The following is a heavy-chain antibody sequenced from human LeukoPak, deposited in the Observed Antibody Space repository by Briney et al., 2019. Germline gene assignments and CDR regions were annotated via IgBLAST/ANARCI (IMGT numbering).Heavy chain of an antibody. CDR1: GFTFSSYS. Sequence: PGGSLRLSCAASGFTFSSYSMNWVRQATGKGLEWVSSISSSRSYIYYADSVKGRFTISRDNAKNSLYLQMNSLRAEDTAVYYCARDQGYCSSTSCYTGDAFDIWGQGTMVTVSS. V-gene: IGHV3-21*01. CDR3: ARDQGYCSSTSCYTGDAFDI. J-gene: IGHJ3*02. D-gene: IGHD2-2*02. CDR2: ISSSRSYI.